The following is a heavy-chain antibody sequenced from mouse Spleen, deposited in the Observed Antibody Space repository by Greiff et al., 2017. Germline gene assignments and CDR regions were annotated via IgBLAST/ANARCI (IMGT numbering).Heavy chain of an antibody. D-gene: IGHD2-13*01. V-gene: IGHV3-6*01. J-gene: IGHJ4*01. CDR2: ISYDGSN. CDR3: ARDGYGDYVRAMDY. Sequence: EVKLLESGPGLVKPSQSLSLTCSVTGYSITSGYYWNWIRQFPGNKLEWMGYISYDGSNNYNPSLKNRISITRDTSKNQFFLKLNSVTTEDTATYYCARDGYGDYVRAMDYWGQGTSVTVSS. CDR1: GYSITSGYY.